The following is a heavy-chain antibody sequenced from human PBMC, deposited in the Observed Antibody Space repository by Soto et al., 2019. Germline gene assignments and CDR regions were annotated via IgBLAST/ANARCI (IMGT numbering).Heavy chain of an antibody. CDR2: VKSDESTT. J-gene: IGHJ4*02. CDR3: VCFECGRTAVVTAMEANGY. V-gene: IGHV3-74*01. CDR1: GFTFSSYW. D-gene: IGHD2-21*02. Sequence: QAGGSLRLSCAASGFTFSSYWMHWVRQGPGKGLVWVSRVKSDESTTSYADSVKGRFTISRDNAKNTLYLQMSSLRVEDTALYYCVCFECGRTAVVTAMEANGYWGQGTLVTVSS.